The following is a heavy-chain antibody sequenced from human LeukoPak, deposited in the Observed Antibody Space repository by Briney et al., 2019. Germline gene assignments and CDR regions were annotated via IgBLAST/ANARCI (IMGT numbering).Heavy chain of an antibody. CDR3: ARGDDSGYYDYFDY. CDR1: GFTFSSYS. CDR2: IYTGGNT. Sequence: GGSLRLSCAASGFTFSSYSMNWVRQAPGKGLEWVSTIYTGGNTYYAASVKGRFTISRDFSKNTVFLHMNSLRAEDTAMYYCARGDDSGYYDYFDYWGQGDLVTVSS. V-gene: IGHV3-53*01. J-gene: IGHJ4*02. D-gene: IGHD3-22*01.